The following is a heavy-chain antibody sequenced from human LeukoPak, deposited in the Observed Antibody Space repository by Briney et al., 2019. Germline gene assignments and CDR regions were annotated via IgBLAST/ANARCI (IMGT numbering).Heavy chain of an antibody. CDR2: IKQDGSEI. CDR1: RFTFSTYW. CDR3: ARDKVEGPTLFDY. Sequence: GGSLRLSCATSRFTFSTYWMSWVRQVPGKGLEWVANIKQDGSEIYYVDSVKGRFTISRDNAKNSLFLQMNNLRAEDTAIYYCARDKVEGPTLFDYWGQGTLVTVSS. V-gene: IGHV3-7*01. J-gene: IGHJ4*02. D-gene: IGHD2-15*01.